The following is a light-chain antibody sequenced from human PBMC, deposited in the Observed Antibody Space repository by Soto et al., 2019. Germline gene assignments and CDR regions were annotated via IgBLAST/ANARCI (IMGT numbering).Light chain of an antibody. V-gene: IGLV2-14*01. CDR2: EVS. J-gene: IGLJ2*01. Sequence: QSVLTQPASVSGSPGQSITISCTASTSDVAVSNYVSWYQQLPGKAPKLLIYEVSYRPSGVSNRFSGSKSGSTASLTISGLQVEDDADYYCSSYTSSNTLFGGGTKLTVL. CDR1: TSDVAVSNY. CDR3: SSYTSSNTL.